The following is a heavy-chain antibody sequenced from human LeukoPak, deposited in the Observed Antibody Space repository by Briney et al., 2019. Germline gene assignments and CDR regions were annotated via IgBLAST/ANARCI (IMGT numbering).Heavy chain of an antibody. V-gene: IGHV4-38-2*02. J-gene: IGHJ4*02. D-gene: IGHD6-13*01. CDR3: ARDSDLYSSSWGYYFDY. CDR2: IYHSGST. CDR1: GYSISSGYY. Sequence: SETLSLTCTVSGYSISSGYYWGWVRQPPGKGLEWIGSIYHSGSTYYNPSLKRRGTISVDTSKNQGSLKLSSVTAADTAVYYCARDSDLYSSSWGYYFDYWGQGTLVTVSS.